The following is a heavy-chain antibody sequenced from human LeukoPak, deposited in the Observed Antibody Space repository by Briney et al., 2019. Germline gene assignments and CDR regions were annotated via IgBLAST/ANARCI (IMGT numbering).Heavy chain of an antibody. J-gene: IGHJ5*02. CDR2: INHSGST. V-gene: IGHV4-34*01. Sequence: KSSETLSLTCAVYGGSFSGYYWSWIRQPPGKGLEWIGEINHSGSTNHNPSLKSRVTISVDTSKNQFSLKLSSVTAADTAVYYCARGDFWSGPGSHNWFDPWGQGTLVTVSS. CDR1: GGSFSGYY. D-gene: IGHD3-3*01. CDR3: ARGDFWSGPGSHNWFDP.